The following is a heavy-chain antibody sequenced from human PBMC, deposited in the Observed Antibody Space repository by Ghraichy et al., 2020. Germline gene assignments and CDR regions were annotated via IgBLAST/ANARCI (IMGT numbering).Heavy chain of an antibody. CDR1: GGSISSYY. CDR3: ATGTPKDYYYYGMDV. CDR2: IYYSGST. V-gene: IGHV4-59*01. Sequence: SETLSLTCTVSGGSISSYYWSWIRQPPGKGLEWIGYIYYSGSTNYNPSLKSRVTISVDTSKNQFSLKLSSVTAADTAVYYCATGTPKDYYYYGMDVWGQGTTVTVSS. J-gene: IGHJ6*02.